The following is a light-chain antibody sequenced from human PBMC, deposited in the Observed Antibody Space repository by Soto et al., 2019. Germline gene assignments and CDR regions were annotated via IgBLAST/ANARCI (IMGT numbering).Light chain of an antibody. CDR2: DVS. Sequence: QSALTQPASVSGSPGQSITISCTGSSSDVGDNKYVSWYQQHPGKAPKLMIYDVSNRPSGVSNRFSGSKFGNTASLTISGLQAEDEADYYCSSFTTGNTRVFGGGTQLTVL. J-gene: IGLJ3*02. CDR1: SSDVGDNKY. CDR3: SSFTTGNTRV. V-gene: IGLV2-14*01.